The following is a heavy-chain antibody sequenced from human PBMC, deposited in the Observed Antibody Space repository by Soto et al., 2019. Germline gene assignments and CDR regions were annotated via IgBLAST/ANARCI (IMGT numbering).Heavy chain of an antibody. J-gene: IGHJ4*02. CDR1: GFTFSNAW. D-gene: IGHD5-12*01. CDR3: TTAHTRGPHX. Sequence: GGSLRLSCATSGFTFSNAWMNWVRQAPGKGLQWVGSIKSKTDGGKIAYPAPVKGRFTISRDDSINTLYLQMNSLKTEETAVYYCTTAHTRGPHXWGQGTMVTVSX. V-gene: IGHV3-15*01. CDR2: IKSKTDGGKI.